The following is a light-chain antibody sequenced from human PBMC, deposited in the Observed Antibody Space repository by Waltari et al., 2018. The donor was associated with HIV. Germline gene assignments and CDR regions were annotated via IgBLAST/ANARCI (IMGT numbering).Light chain of an antibody. CDR3: AAWNDSLSGYV. CDR1: SSNIGRNY. V-gene: IGLV1-47*01. CDR2: RHN. J-gene: IGLJ1*01. Sequence: QSVLTQPPSASGTPGQRVTISCSGSSSNIGRNYVYWYQQLPGTAPKLLIYRHNQRPSGVPDRCSGSKSGTSASRAISGLRSEDEAEYYCAAWNDSLSGYVFGTGTKVTV.